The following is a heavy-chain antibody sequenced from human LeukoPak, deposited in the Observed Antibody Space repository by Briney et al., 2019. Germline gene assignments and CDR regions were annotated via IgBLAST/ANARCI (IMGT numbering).Heavy chain of an antibody. Sequence: ASVKVSCKASGYTFTSYDINWVRQATGQGLEWMGWMNPNSGSTGYAQKFQGSVTMTRNTSISTAYMELSSLRSEDTAVYYCARRVSSSLYYYYYMDVWGKGTTVTVSS. V-gene: IGHV1-8*01. J-gene: IGHJ6*03. CDR1: GYTFTSYD. CDR2: MNPNSGST. CDR3: ARRVSSSLYYYYYMDV. D-gene: IGHD6-6*01.